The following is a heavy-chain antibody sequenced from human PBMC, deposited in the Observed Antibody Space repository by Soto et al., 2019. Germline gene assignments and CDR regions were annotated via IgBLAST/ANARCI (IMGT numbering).Heavy chain of an antibody. CDR2: ISGTGRST. J-gene: IGHJ4*02. Sequence: EVQVWESGGGLVQPGGSLRLSCEASGFTFSDCVMSWVRQAPGKGLEWVSGISGTGRSTFYADSVKDRFTISRDNSKNTVYLQMTSLRAEDTAVYYCAKGNTSGWYFFDYWGQGTLVTVSS. V-gene: IGHV3-23*01. D-gene: IGHD6-19*01. CDR3: AKGNTSGWYFFDY. CDR1: GFTFSDCV.